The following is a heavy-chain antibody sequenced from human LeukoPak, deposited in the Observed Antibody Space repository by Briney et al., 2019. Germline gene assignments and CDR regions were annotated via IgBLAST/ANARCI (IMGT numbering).Heavy chain of an antibody. J-gene: IGHJ4*02. V-gene: IGHV4-39*01. D-gene: IGHD3-16*01. CDR3: ARHPTKSYPYYFDY. Sequence: PSETLSLTCTVSGGSISSSSYYWGWIRQPPGKGLEWIVSIYYSGSTYYNPSLKSRVTISVDTSKNQFSLKLSSVTAADTAVYYCARHPTKSYPYYFDYWGQGTLVTVSS. CDR1: GGSISSSSYY. CDR2: IYYSGST.